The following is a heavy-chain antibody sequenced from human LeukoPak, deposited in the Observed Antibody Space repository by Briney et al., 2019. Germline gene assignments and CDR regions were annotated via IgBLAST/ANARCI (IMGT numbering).Heavy chain of an antibody. CDR3: ARRVDYYDSSGYYDY. D-gene: IGHD3-22*01. V-gene: IGHV4-4*07. CDR2: IYTSGST. J-gene: IGHJ4*02. CDR1: GGSISSYY. Sequence: SETLSLTCTVSGGSISSYYWSWIRQPAGKGLEWIGRIYTSGSTNYNPSLKSRVTMSVGTSKNQFSLKLSSVTAADTAVYYCARRVDYYDSSGYYDYWGQGTLVTVSS.